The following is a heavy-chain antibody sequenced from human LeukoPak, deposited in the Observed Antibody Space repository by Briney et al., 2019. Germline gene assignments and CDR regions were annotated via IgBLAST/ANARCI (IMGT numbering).Heavy chain of an antibody. Sequence: SVKVSCKASGYTLTDNHLYWVRQAPGQGLEWMGWIDPNSGVTNFAQNFQGRLTMTTDTSISTAYMELSRLTSDDTTVYYCARELGINAFDVWGQGTLVTVFS. V-gene: IGHV1-2*02. CDR1: GYTLTDNH. CDR3: ARELGINAFDV. J-gene: IGHJ3*01. CDR2: IDPNSGVT. D-gene: IGHD7-27*01.